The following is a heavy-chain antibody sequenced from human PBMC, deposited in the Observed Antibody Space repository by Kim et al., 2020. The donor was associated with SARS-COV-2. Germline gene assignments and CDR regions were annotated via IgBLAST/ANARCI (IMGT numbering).Heavy chain of an antibody. V-gene: IGHV3-7*01. Sequence: GGSLRLSCAASGFTFSSYWMSWVRQAPGKGLEWVANIKQDGSEKYYVDSVKGRFTISRDNAKNSLYLQMNSLRAEDTAVYYCARGSGYDLALFDYWGQGTLVTVSS. CDR1: GFTFSSYW. D-gene: IGHD5-12*01. J-gene: IGHJ4*02. CDR2: IKQDGSEK. CDR3: ARGSGYDLALFDY.